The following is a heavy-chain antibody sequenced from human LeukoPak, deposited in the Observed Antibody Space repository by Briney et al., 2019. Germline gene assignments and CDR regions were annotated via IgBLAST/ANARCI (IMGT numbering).Heavy chain of an antibody. CDR3: VRSSTYHLFDD. CDR2: MYYSGST. D-gene: IGHD2-15*01. V-gene: IGHV4-61*08. J-gene: IGHJ4*02. Sequence: SQTLSLTCTVSGASVSSADYYCSWIRQPPGKGLEWIGYMYYSGSTNYNPSLKSRVTISVDMSKNQFSLKLSSVTAADTAVYYCVRSSTYHLFDDWGQGTLVTVSS. CDR1: GASVSSADYY.